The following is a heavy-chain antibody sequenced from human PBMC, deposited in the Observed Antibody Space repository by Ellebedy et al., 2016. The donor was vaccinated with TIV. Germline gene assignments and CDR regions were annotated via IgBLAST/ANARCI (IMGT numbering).Heavy chain of an antibody. J-gene: IGHJ4*02. D-gene: IGHD1-1*01. CDR2: IDGTGGDT. Sequence: GESLKISCVASGFTFSTYPLSWVRQAPGKGLEWVSAIDGTGGDTYYADSVKGRFTISRDNSRNTLYLQMSSLRTDDTAVYYCAKMNWNDAQGYWGQGTLVTVSS. V-gene: IGHV3-23*01. CDR3: AKMNWNDAQGY. CDR1: GFTFSTYP.